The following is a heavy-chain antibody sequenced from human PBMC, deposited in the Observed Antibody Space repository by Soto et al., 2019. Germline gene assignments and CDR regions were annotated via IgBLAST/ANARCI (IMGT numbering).Heavy chain of an antibody. D-gene: IGHD5-12*01. CDR1: GFTFSSYW. CDR3: ARDATKPENEYSGYDWLPLGY. V-gene: IGHV3-7*01. J-gene: IGHJ4*02. Sequence: GGSLRLSCAASGFTFSSYWMSWVRQAPGKGLEWVANIKQDGSEKYYVDSVKGRFTISRDNAKNSLYLQMNSLRAEDTAVYYCARDATKPENEYSGYDWLPLGYWGQGTLVTVSS. CDR2: IKQDGSEK.